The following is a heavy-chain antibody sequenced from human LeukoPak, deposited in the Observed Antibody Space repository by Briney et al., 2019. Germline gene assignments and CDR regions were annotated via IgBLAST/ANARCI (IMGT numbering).Heavy chain of an antibody. Sequence: SETLSLTCAVYGGSFSGYYWSWIRQPPGKGLEWIGEINHSGSTNYNPSLKSQVTISVDTSKNQFSLKLSSVTAADTAVYYCARQTYGTIPFDYWGQGTLVTVSS. CDR1: GGSFSGYY. J-gene: IGHJ4*02. D-gene: IGHD1-14*01. CDR3: ARQTYGTIPFDY. CDR2: INHSGST. V-gene: IGHV4-34*01.